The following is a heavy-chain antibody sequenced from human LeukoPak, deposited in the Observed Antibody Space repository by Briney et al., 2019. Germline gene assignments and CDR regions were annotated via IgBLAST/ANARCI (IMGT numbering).Heavy chain of an antibody. CDR1: GFTFDNNA. CDR2: INWKSDNM. V-gene: IGHV3-9*01. Sequence: PGGSLRLSCAASGFTFDNNAMHWVRQAPGKGLEWVSSINWKSDNMDYADSVEGRFTISRDNARNSLYLQMNSLRVEDTALYYCAKEGSDCTNGICRYFDYWGQGTLVTVSS. J-gene: IGHJ4*02. CDR3: AKEGSDCTNGICRYFDY. D-gene: IGHD2-8*01.